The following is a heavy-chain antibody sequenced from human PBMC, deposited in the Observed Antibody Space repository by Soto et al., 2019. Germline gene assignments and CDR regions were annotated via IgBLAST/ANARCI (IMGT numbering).Heavy chain of an antibody. CDR2: IWYDGSNK. V-gene: IGHV3-33*01. J-gene: IGHJ6*02. D-gene: IGHD6-6*01. CDR1: GFTFSSYG. CDR3: ARGPSIAARPVYYYYGMDV. Sequence: PGGSLRLSCAASGFTFSSYGMHWVRQAPGKGLEWVAVIWYDGSNKYYADSVKGRFTISRDNSKNTLYLQMNSLRAEDTAVYYCARGPSIAARPVYYYYGMDVWGQGTTVTVSS.